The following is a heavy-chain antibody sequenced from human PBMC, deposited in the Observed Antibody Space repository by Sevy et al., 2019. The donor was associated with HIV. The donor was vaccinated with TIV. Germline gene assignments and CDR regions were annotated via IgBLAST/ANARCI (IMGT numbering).Heavy chain of an antibody. V-gene: IGHV4-61*02. CDR2: ISTSGST. J-gene: IGHJ6*02. CDR3: AREIAAAGGWVYGMDI. CDR1: GGSISSGSYY. Sequence: SETLSLTCTVSGGSISSGSYYWSWIRQPAGKGLEWIGRISTSGSTNYNPSLKSRVTMSVDTSKNQFSLKLSSVTAADTAVYYCAREIAAAGGWVYGMDIWGQGTTVTVSS. D-gene: IGHD6-13*01.